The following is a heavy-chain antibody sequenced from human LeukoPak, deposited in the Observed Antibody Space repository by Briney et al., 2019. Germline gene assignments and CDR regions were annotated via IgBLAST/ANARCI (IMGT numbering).Heavy chain of an antibody. Sequence: SETLSLTCTVSGGSISSYSWNWIRQSPGKGLEWIGRVYHSGSNNYNPSLKSRVTISVDTSKNQFSLNLSSVTAADTAVYYCVSSYGGYVLDYWGQGTLVIVSS. V-gene: IGHV4-59*01. CDR2: VYHSGSN. CDR3: VSSYGGYVLDY. CDR1: GGSISSYS. J-gene: IGHJ4*02. D-gene: IGHD5-12*01.